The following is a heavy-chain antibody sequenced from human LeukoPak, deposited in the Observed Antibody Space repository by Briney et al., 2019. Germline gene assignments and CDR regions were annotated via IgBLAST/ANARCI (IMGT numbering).Heavy chain of an antibody. Sequence: SETLSLTCTVSGGSISSYYWSWIRKPPGKGLEWIGYIYYSGSTNYNPSLKSRVTISVDTSKNQFSLKLSSVTAADTAVYYCARSVVVTAYFDYRGQGTLVTVSS. J-gene: IGHJ4*02. CDR2: IYYSGST. CDR1: GGSISSYY. V-gene: IGHV4-59*01. D-gene: IGHD2-21*02. CDR3: ARSVVVTAYFDY.